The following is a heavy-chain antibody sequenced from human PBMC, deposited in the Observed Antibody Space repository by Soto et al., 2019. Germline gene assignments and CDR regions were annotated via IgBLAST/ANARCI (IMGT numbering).Heavy chain of an antibody. CDR2: ISGSGGST. D-gene: IGHD3-3*01. V-gene: IGHV3-23*01. Sequence: EVQLLESGGGLVQPGGSLRLSCAASGFTFSSYAMSWVRQAPGKGLEWVSAISGSGGSTYYADSVKGRFTISRNNSKNTQYLQMNRLRGEDTAVYYCAKEASYDDFWSGYFNWGQGTLVTVSS. J-gene: IGHJ4*02. CDR1: GFTFSSYA. CDR3: AKEASYDDFWSGYFN.